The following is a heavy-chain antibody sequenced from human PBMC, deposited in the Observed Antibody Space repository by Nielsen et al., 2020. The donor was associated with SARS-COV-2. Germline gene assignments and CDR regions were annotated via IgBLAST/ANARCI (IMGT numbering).Heavy chain of an antibody. CDR1: GFTFGDYA. J-gene: IGHJ4*02. CDR3: TRVYYYGSGSLDY. V-gene: IGHV3-49*04. CDR2: IRTKAHGGTT. Sequence: GGSPRLSCTASGFTFGDYAVMWVRQAPGKGLEWVGFIRTKAHGGTTEYAASVKGRFTISRDDSKSIAYLQMNSLKTEDTAVYYCTRVYYYGSGSLDYWGQGTLVTVSS. D-gene: IGHD3-10*01.